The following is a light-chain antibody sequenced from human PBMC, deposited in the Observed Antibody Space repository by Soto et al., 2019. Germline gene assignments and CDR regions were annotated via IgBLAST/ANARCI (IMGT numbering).Light chain of an antibody. CDR1: QSVSSN. Sequence: EIVMTQSPATLSVSPGERATLSCRASQSVSSNLAWYQQQPGQPPRLLIYDASTRATDIPARFSGSGSVKEFTLTISSLHSEDFAVYYCQRYKSWLYTFVQGTKREIK. J-gene: IGKJ2*01. CDR3: QRYKSWLYT. CDR2: DAS. V-gene: IGKV3-15*01.